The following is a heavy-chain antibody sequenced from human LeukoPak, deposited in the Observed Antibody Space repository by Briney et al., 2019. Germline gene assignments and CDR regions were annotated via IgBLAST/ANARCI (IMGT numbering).Heavy chain of an antibody. CDR2: IYYSGST. D-gene: IGHD2-2*03. Sequence: SETLSLTCTVTGGSMKNYYWVWIRQSPGKGLEWIGYIYYSGSTNYNPSLKSPVTISVDTSKNQFSLKLNSVTAADTAVYYCARAGYCSSTSCQWVPLVWGQGTTVTVSS. V-gene: IGHV4-59*01. J-gene: IGHJ6*02. CDR1: GGSMKNYY. CDR3: ARAGYCSSTSCQWVPLV.